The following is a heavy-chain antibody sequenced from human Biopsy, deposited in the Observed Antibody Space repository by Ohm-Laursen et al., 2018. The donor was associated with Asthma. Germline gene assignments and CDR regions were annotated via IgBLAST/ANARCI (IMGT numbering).Heavy chain of an antibody. V-gene: IGHV3-30*18. D-gene: IGHD5-18*01. CDR3: VKDTYEDSGGYYTFEV. CDR2: ISYDGSTK. Sequence: SLRLSCTASGFSFSELVMHWVRQAPGKGLEWVAVISYDGSTKYYADSVKGRFTISRDNSKNTLYLHMSSLRAEDTAVYYCVKDTYEDSGGYYTFEVWGQGTMVTVSS. CDR1: GFSFSELV. J-gene: IGHJ3*01.